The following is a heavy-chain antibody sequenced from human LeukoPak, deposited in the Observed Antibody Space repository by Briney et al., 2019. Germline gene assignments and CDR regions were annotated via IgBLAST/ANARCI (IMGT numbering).Heavy chain of an antibody. CDR2: ISAYNGNT. CDR1: GYTFTGHY. D-gene: IGHD1-26*01. Sequence: ASVKVSCKASGYTFTGHYLHWVRQAPGQGLEWMGWISAYNGNTNYAQKLQGRVTITTDTSTSTAYMELRSLRSDDTAVYYCARIEVVGATNDYWGQGTLVTVSS. V-gene: IGHV1-18*04. CDR3: ARIEVVGATNDY. J-gene: IGHJ4*02.